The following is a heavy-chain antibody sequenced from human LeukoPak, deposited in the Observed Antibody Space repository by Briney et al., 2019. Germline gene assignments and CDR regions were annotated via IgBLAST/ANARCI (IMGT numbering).Heavy chain of an antibody. D-gene: IGHD6-6*01. V-gene: IGHV3-11*04. CDR3: ARVIATRPHYHYYMDV. CDR1: GFTLSDHY. Sequence: GGSLRLSCAASGFTLSDHYMRWIRQAPGKGLEWVSYISNSGRTIYYADSVKGRFTISRANAENSLYLQMSSLRAEDPAVYYCARVIATRPHYHYYMDVWGKGTTVTVSS. J-gene: IGHJ6*03. CDR2: ISNSGRTI.